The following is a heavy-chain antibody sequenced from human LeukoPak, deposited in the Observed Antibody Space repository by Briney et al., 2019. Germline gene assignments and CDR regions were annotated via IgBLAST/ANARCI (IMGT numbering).Heavy chain of an antibody. CDR3: AKVHLGGYYFDY. J-gene: IGHJ4*02. CDR2: ISGSGGST. V-gene: IGHV3-23*01. Sequence: GGSLRLSCAASGFTFSSYAMSWVRQAPGKGLEWVSAISGSGGSTYYAASVKGRFTISRDNSKNTLYLQMNSLRAEDTAVYYCAKVHLGGYYFDYWGQGTLVTVSS. CDR1: GFTFSSYA.